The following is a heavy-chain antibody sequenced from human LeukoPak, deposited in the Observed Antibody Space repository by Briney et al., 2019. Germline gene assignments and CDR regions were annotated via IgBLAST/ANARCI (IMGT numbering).Heavy chain of an antibody. CDR1: GFTFSSYG. J-gene: IGHJ4*02. V-gene: IGHV3-33*01. CDR2: IWYDGSNK. Sequence: GGSLRLSCAASGFTFSSYGMHWVRQAPGKGLEWVAVIWYDGSNKYYADSVKGRFTISRDNSKNTLYLQMNSLRAEDTAVYYCAPHCSGGRCPIDYWGQGTLVTVSS. CDR3: APHCSGGRCPIDY. D-gene: IGHD2-15*01.